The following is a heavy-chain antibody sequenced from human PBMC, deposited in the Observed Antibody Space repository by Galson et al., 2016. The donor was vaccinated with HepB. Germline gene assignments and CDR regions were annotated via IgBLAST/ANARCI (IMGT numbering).Heavy chain of an antibody. CDR1: GGSFSGAY. CDR3: ARMRAFDI. J-gene: IGHJ3*02. CDR2: ITHSGST. V-gene: IGHV4-34*01. Sequence: SETLSLTCAVYGGSFSGAYWNWIRQSADKGLEWIGDITHSGSTNYNPSLESRVTISLDTSKNQFSLKLISVTAADTAEYYCARMRAFDIWSQGTVVTVSS.